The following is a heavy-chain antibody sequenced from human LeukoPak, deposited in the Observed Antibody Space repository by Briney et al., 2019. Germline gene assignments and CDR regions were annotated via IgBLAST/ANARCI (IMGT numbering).Heavy chain of an antibody. CDR1: GYSISSGYY. D-gene: IGHD3-22*01. Sequence: SETLSLTCAVSGYSISSGYYWGWIRQPSGKGLEWIGSIYHSGSTYYNPSLKSRVTISVDTSKNQFSLKLRSVTAADTAVYYCARQMTVYPADYYYDSSGYYKYNWFDPWGQGTLVTVSS. V-gene: IGHV4-38-2*01. CDR2: IYHSGST. J-gene: IGHJ5*02. CDR3: ARQMTVYPADYYYDSSGYYKYNWFDP.